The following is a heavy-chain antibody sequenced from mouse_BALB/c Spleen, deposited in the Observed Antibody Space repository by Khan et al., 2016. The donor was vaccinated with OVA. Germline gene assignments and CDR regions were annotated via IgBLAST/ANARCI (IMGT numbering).Heavy chain of an antibody. CDR1: GYSITSDYA. Sequence: EVQLQESGPGLVKPSQSLSLTCTVTGYSITSDYAWNWIRQFPGNKLEWMGYISSTGSTSYNPSLKNRISLTRDTSKNQFFLHLNSVTTEDTATYYCARSLYYSDSDAMDYWGQGTSVTVSS. CDR2: ISSTGST. J-gene: IGHJ4*01. CDR3: ARSLYYSDSDAMDY. D-gene: IGHD2-13*01. V-gene: IGHV3-2*02.